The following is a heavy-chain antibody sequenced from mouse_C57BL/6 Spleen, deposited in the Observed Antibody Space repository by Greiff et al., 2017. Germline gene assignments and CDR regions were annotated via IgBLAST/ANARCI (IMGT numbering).Heavy chain of an antibody. V-gene: IGHV7-3*01. CDR3: ARFSPLDY. J-gene: IGHJ2*01. CDR2: IRNKANGYTT. Sequence: VQLKESGGGLVQPGGSLSLSCAASGFTFTDYYMSWVRQPPGKALEWLGFIRNKANGYTTEYSASVKGRFTISRDNSQSILYLQMNALRAEDSATYYCARFSPLDYWGQGTTLTVSS. CDR1: GFTFTDYY.